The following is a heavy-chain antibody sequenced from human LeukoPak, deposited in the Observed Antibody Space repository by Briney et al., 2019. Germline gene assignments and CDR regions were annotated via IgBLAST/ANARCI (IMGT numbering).Heavy chain of an antibody. Sequence: GGSLRLSCVATEFTFSNYWIHWVRQPPGKGLVWVSRIRYDGIVTNYADSVEGRFTISRDNAKNTVHLQMNSLRDDDAAVYYCARANPADFNLWGRGTLVTVSS. J-gene: IGHJ2*01. V-gene: IGHV3-74*01. D-gene: IGHD1-14*01. CDR3: ARANPADFNL. CDR2: IRYDGIVT. CDR1: EFTFSNYW.